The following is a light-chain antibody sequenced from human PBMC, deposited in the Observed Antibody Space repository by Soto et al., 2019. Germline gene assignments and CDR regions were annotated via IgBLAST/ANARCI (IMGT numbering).Light chain of an antibody. CDR1: QSLLHSDGYNY. J-gene: IGKJ4*01. V-gene: IGKV2-28*01. CDR2: LGS. Sequence: DVVMTQSPLSLAVAPGEPASISCRSSQSLLHSDGYNYLDWYLQRPGQSPQLLIYLGSNRASGVPDRFSGSGSGTDFILKISRVEAEDVGVYYCMEALQTPLSFGGGTKVEIK. CDR3: MEALQTPLS.